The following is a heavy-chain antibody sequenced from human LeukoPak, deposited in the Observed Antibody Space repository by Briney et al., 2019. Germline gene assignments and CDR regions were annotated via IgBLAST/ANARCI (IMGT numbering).Heavy chain of an antibody. J-gene: IGHJ4*02. V-gene: IGHV1-18*01. CDR3: ARGLAAAGRSPFDY. D-gene: IGHD6-13*01. Sequence: ASVKVSCTASGYTFTSYGISWVRQAPGQGLAGMGWISAYNGNTKYAQKLQGRVTMTTDTSTSTAYMELRSLRSDDTAVYYCARGLAAAGRSPFDYWGQGTLVTVSS. CDR2: ISAYNGNT. CDR1: GYTFTSYG.